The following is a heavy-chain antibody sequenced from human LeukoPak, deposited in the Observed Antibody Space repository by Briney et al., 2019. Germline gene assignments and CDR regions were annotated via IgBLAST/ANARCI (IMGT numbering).Heavy chain of an antibody. CDR3: AKEHDYSNAAPEWGFDS. J-gene: IGHJ4*02. CDR2: ISGSSSHT. CDR1: GFTFSIYA. V-gene: IGHV3-23*01. Sequence: HTGGSLRLSCAASGFTFSIYAMSWVRQAPGKGLEWVSGISGSSSHTMDADSVRGRFTISRDNTRNTLYLHMNNVRAEDTALYYCAKEHDYSNAAPEWGFDSWGQGTRVTVSS. D-gene: IGHD3-3*01.